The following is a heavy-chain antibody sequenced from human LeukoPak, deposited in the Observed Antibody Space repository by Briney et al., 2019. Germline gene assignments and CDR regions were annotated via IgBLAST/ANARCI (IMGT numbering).Heavy chain of an antibody. D-gene: IGHD3-10*01. V-gene: IGHV1-46*01. CDR1: GYTFTSNY. J-gene: IGHJ4*02. CDR3: ARVGYFASGNFYNDRGGFDY. Sequence: ASVKVSCKAFGYTFTSNYMHWVRQAPGQGPEWMGVISPSGGSTTYAQKFQGRVTLTRDMSTSTDYLELSSLRSEDTAVYYCARVGYFASGNFYNDRGGFDYWGQGTLITVSS. CDR2: ISPSGGST.